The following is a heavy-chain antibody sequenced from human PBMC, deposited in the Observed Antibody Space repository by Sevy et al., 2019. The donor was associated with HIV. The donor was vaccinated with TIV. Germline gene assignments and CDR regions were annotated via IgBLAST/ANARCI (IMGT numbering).Heavy chain of an antibody. CDR3: ARTLLHTSGTTSGRYFDY. Sequence: GGSLRLSCAASGFTFSSYSMNWVRQAPGKGLEWVSYITFSSATMYYADSVKGRFTISRDNAQNSLYLQMNSLRDEDTAVYYCARTLLHTSGTTSGRYFDYWGQGTLVTVSS. CDR2: ITFSSATM. D-gene: IGHD1-7*01. V-gene: IGHV3-48*02. CDR1: GFTFSSYS. J-gene: IGHJ4*02.